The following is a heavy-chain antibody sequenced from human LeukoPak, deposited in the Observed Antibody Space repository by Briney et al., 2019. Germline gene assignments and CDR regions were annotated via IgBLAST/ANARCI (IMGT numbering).Heavy chain of an antibody. V-gene: IGHV1-46*01. Sequence: ASVKVSCTASGYTFTSYYMHWVCQAPGQGLEWMGIINPSGGSTSYAQKFQGRVTMTRDTSTSTVYMELSSLRSEDTAVYYCARGEGIAARRQKNWFDPWGQGTLVTVSS. CDR3: ARGEGIAARRQKNWFDP. J-gene: IGHJ5*02. D-gene: IGHD6-6*01. CDR2: INPSGGST. CDR1: GYTFTSYY.